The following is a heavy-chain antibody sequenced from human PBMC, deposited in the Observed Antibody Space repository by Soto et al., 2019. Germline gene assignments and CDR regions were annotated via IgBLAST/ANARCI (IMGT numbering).Heavy chain of an antibody. CDR1: GYTFTSYA. D-gene: IGHD3-10*01. V-gene: IGHV1-3*01. CDR2: INAGNGNT. J-gene: IGHJ5*02. CDR3: ARVGSFGELLSLFDP. Sequence: GASVKVSCKASGYTFTSYAMHWVRQAPGQRLEWMGWINAGNGNTKYSQKFQGRVTITRDTSASTAYMELSSLRSEDTAVYYCARVGSFGELLSLFDPWGQGTLVTVSS.